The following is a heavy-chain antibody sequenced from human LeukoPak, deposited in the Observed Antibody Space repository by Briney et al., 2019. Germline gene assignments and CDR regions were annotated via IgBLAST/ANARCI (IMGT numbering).Heavy chain of an antibody. J-gene: IGHJ5*02. CDR1: GYTFTAYY. CDR3: GRGIQSFNP. V-gene: IGHV1-2*06. Sequence: ASVKVSCKAFGYTFTAYYVHWVRQAPGQGLEWMGRIDPKSGDTNYAQKFQDRVTMTRDKSMNTAYMEISRLTYDDTAVYYCGRGIQSFNPWGQGTQVTVSS. CDR2: IDPKSGDT.